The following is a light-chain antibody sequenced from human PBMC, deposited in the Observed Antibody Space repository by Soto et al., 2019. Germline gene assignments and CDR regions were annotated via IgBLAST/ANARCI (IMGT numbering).Light chain of an antibody. J-gene: IGLJ3*02. CDR1: SRDIEAYDY. V-gene: IGLV2-11*01. Sequence: QSVLTQPRSVSGSPGQSVAISCTGTSRDIEAYDYVSWYQQHPGKAPKLIISEVNKRPSGVSYRFSGSKSGNTASLTISGLQAEDEADYYCSSYTASSTLWVFGGGTKLTVL. CDR2: EVN. CDR3: SSYTASSTLWV.